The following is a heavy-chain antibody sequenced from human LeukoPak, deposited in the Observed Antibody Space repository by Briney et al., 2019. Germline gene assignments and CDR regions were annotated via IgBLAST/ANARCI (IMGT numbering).Heavy chain of an antibody. CDR3: ARGKPPPRWPYSSGWGKVGMDV. Sequence: GASVKVSCKASGGTFSSYAISWVRQAPGQGLEWMGRIIPILGIANYAQKFQGRVTITADKSTSTAYMELSSLRSEDTAVYYCARGKPPPRWPYSSGWGKVGMDVWGQGTTVTVSS. CDR2: IIPILGIA. D-gene: IGHD6-19*01. V-gene: IGHV1-69*04. CDR1: GGTFSSYA. J-gene: IGHJ6*02.